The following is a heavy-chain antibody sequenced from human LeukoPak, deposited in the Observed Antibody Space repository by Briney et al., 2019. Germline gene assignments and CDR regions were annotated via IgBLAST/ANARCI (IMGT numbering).Heavy chain of an antibody. D-gene: IGHD2-15*01. CDR2: IFSGGGT. CDR3: ARGGVVYPDSFDI. CDR1: GFTFSSSD. V-gene: IGHV3-53*01. Sequence: GGSLRLSCAASGFTFSSSDMNWGRQAPGKGLEWVSLIFSGGGTYYADSVQGRFTISRDNSKNTLFLQMNSLRAEDTAVYYCARGGVVYPDSFDIWGRGTMVTVSS. J-gene: IGHJ3*02.